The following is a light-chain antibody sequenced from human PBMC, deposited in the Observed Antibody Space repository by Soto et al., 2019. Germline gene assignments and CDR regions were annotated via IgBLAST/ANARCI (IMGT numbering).Light chain of an antibody. CDR3: LQHNTSMLT. Sequence: DIQMTQSPSSLSASVGDRVTITCRASQDIRNDLGWYQQKPGKAPKRLIYTASTFQSGVPSRFSGSGCGTEFTLTISTLEPEDFAIYYCLQHNTSMLTFGEGTKVEIK. CDR1: QDIRND. J-gene: IGKJ4*01. CDR2: TAS. V-gene: IGKV1-17*01.